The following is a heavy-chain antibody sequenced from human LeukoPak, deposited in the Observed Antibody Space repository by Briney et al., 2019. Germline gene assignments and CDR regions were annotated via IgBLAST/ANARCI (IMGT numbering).Heavy chain of an antibody. J-gene: IGHJ5*02. D-gene: IGHD1-7*01. Sequence: SVKVSYKASGGTFSSYAISWVRQAPGQGLEWMGGIIPIFGTANYAQKFQGRVTITTDESTSTAYMELSSLRSEDTAVYYCARDNYAGANWFDPWGQGTLVTVSS. CDR3: ARDNYAGANWFDP. CDR2: IIPIFGTA. CDR1: GGTFSSYA. V-gene: IGHV1-69*05.